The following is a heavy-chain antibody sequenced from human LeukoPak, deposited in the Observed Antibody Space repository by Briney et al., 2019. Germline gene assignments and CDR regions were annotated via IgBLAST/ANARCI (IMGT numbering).Heavy chain of an antibody. CDR3: ARDPVSLLGGAFDI. Sequence: ASVKVSCKASGYTFTGYYMHWVRQAPGQGLEWMGWINPNSGGTNYAQKFQGRVTITRDTSISTAYMELTSLRSDDTAVYYCARDPVSLLGGAFDIWGQGTMVTVSS. J-gene: IGHJ3*02. V-gene: IGHV1-2*02. D-gene: IGHD1-26*01. CDR1: GYTFTGYY. CDR2: INPNSGGT.